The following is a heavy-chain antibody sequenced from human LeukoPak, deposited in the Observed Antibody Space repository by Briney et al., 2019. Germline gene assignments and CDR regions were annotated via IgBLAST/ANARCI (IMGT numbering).Heavy chain of an antibody. Sequence: ASVKVSCKASGYTFISYYMHWVRQAPGQGLEWMGIIYPSGGSTSYAQKFQGRVTMTRDMSTSTVYMELSSLRYEDTAVYYCARATGYSSSWAPFEYWGQGILVTVSS. J-gene: IGHJ4*02. D-gene: IGHD6-13*01. V-gene: IGHV1-46*01. CDR3: ARATGYSSSWAPFEY. CDR2: IYPSGGST. CDR1: GYTFISYY.